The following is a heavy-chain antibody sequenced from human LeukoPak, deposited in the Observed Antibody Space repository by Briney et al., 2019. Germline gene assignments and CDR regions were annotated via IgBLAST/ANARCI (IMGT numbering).Heavy chain of an antibody. CDR1: GGSFSGYY. J-gene: IGHJ4*02. CDR3: ASSSYDTLTGYYLGY. V-gene: IGHV4-34*01. Sequence: PSETLSLTCAVYGGSFSGYYWSWIRQPPGKGLEWIGEINHSGSTNYNPSLKSRVTISVDTSKNQFSLKLSSVTAADTAVYYCASSSYDTLTGYYLGYWGQGTLVTVSS. CDR2: INHSGST. D-gene: IGHD3-9*01.